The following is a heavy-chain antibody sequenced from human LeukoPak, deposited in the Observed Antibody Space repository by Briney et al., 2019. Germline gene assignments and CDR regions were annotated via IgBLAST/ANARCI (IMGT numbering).Heavy chain of an antibody. CDR3: ARTPFRIGAHNYYFDN. Sequence: ASVKVSCKASGYTFTSYGISWVRQAPGQGLEWMGWISAYNGNTNYAQKFQGRVTITADKSTSTAYMELSSLRSEDTAVYYCARTPFRIGAHNYYFDNWGQGTLVTVSS. D-gene: IGHD1-1*01. CDR1: GYTFTSYG. V-gene: IGHV1-18*01. J-gene: IGHJ4*02. CDR2: ISAYNGNT.